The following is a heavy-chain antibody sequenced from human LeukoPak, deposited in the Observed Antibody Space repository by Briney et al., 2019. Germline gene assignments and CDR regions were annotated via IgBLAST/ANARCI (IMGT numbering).Heavy chain of an antibody. CDR2: IYSGGST. CDR3: AKDRQWFGEGDAFDI. CDR1: GFLVSTYS. J-gene: IGHJ3*02. D-gene: IGHD3-10*01. Sequence: GGSLRLSCTPSGFLVSTYSMNWVRQAPGKGLEWVSVIYSGGSTDYADSVKGRFTISRDNSKSTLYLQMNSLSAEDTAIYYCAKDRQWFGEGDAFDIWGQGTMVTVSS. V-gene: IGHV3-53*01.